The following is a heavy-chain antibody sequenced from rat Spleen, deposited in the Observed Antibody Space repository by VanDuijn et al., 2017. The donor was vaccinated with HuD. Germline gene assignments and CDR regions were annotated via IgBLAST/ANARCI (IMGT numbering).Heavy chain of an antibody. Sequence: EVQLVESGGGLVQPGRSLKLSCVASGFTFNDYGMAWVRQAPTKGLEWVAYISTGGVNTYYRDSVKGRFTVSRDNAKSTLNLQMDSLRSEDTATYYCSTAGSGLDYYYAGGFDYWGQGVMVTVSS. J-gene: IGHJ2*01. CDR2: ISTGGVNT. CDR3: STAGSGLDYYYAGGFDY. CDR1: GFTFNDYG. V-gene: IGHV5-27*01. D-gene: IGHD1-6*01.